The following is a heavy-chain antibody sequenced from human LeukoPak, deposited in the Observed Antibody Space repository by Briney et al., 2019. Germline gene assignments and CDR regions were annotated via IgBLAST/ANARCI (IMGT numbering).Heavy chain of an antibody. CDR2: IIPIFGTA. Sequence: SVKVSCKASGGTFSSYAISWVRQAPGQGLEWMGGIIPIFGTANYAQKFQGRVTITADESTSTAYMELSSLRSEDTAVYYRASLLRVSYGMDVWGQGTTVTVSS. CDR1: GGTFSSYA. J-gene: IGHJ6*02. V-gene: IGHV1-69*13. CDR3: ASLLRVSYGMDV. D-gene: IGHD1-26*01.